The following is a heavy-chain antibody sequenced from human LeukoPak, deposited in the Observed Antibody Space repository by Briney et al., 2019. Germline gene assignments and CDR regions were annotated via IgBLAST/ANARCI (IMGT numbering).Heavy chain of an antibody. CDR2: INHSGST. CDR1: GGSFSGYY. D-gene: IGHD3-3*01. Sequence: SETLSLTCAVYGGSFSGYYWSWIRQPPGKGLEWIGEINHSGSTNYNPSLKSRVTISVDTSKNQFSLKLSSVTAADTAVYYCARGRTAGFWSGYYPVSGYYYMDVWGKGTTVTVSS. J-gene: IGHJ6*03. V-gene: IGHV4-34*01. CDR3: ARGRTAGFWSGYYPVSGYYYMDV.